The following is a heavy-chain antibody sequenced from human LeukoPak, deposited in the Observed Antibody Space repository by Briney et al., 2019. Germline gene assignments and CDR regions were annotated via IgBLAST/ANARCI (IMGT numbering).Heavy chain of an antibody. CDR2: IKQDGSEK. V-gene: IGHV3-7*01. D-gene: IGHD3-16*01. CDR1: GFTFSSYW. CDR3: ASGRQLGY. J-gene: IGHJ4*02. Sequence: GGPLRLSCEASGFTFSSYWMSWVRKAPGKGLEWVANIKQDGSEKYYVDSVKGRFTISRDNAKNSLYLQMNSLRAEDTALYYCASGRQLGYWGQGTLVTVPS.